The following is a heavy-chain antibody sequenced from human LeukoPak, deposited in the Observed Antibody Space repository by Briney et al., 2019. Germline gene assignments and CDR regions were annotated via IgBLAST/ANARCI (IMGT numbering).Heavy chain of an antibody. J-gene: IGHJ4*02. CDR3: AKGPGMATVKRYLDY. CDR2: LSWNSGSI. Sequence: GGSLRLSCAASGFTFHDHAMHWVRQAPGKGLEWVSGLSWNSGSIDYADSVKGRFTISRDNAKNPLYLQMNSLRVEDTALYYCAKGPGMATVKRYLDYWGQGTLVTVSS. V-gene: IGHV3-9*01. CDR1: GFTFHDHA. D-gene: IGHD5-24*01.